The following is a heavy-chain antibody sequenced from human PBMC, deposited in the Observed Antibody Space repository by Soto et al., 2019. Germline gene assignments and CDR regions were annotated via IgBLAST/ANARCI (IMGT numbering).Heavy chain of an antibody. CDR1: GYTFTGYY. J-gene: IGHJ2*01. CDR3: ANTRSYYDSSGYYGCRSYWYFDL. CDR2: INPNSGGT. Sequence: QVQLVQSGAEVKKPGASVKVSCKASGYTFTGYYMHWVRQAPGQGLEWMGWINPNSGGTNYAQKCQGRVTVTRDTSISTAYMELSRLISDDTAVYYCANTRSYYDSSGYYGCRSYWYFDLWGRGTLVTVSS. V-gene: IGHV1-2*02. D-gene: IGHD3-22*01.